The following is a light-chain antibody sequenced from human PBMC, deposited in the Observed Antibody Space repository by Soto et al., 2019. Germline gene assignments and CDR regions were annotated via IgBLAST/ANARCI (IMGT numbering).Light chain of an antibody. CDR1: QSISSW. J-gene: IGKJ1*01. Sequence: DIQMTQSPSTLSASVGDRVTITCRASQSISSWLAWYQQKPGKAPKLLIYKASSLESGVPSRFSGSGSGTEVTLTSSSLQPDDFATYYCQQYNSYPLTFGQGTKVEIK. V-gene: IGKV1-5*03. CDR3: QQYNSYPLT. CDR2: KAS.